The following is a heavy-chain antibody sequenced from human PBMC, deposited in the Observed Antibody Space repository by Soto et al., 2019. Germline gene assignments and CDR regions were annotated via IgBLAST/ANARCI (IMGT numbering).Heavy chain of an antibody. CDR2: VFHSGDT. V-gene: IGHV4-4*02. CDR3: ARDWVKGYCFGSNCRDSYHYAMDV. CDR1: GGSFGGNTL. Sequence: XAILWLTFTVSGGSFGGNTLWSWVREPPGKGLEWIGEVFHSGDTNYNPSLKSRVTISKDKSENQFSLQMSSVTAADTAVYYCARDWVKGYCFGSNCRDSYHYAMDVWGQGTTVTVSS. D-gene: IGHD2-15*01. J-gene: IGHJ6*02.